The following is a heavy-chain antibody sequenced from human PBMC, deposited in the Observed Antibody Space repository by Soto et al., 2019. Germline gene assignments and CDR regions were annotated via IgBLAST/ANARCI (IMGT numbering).Heavy chain of an antibody. V-gene: IGHV3-48*03. Sequence: GGSLRLSCAASGFTFSSYEMNWVRQAPGKGLEWVSYISSSGSTIYYADSVKGRFTISRDNAKNSLYLQMNSLRAEETAVYYCARDMIRRRGSSGWFGGHYYGMDVWGQGTTVTVSS. J-gene: IGHJ6*02. CDR2: ISSSGSTI. CDR3: ARDMIRRRGSSGWFGGHYYGMDV. D-gene: IGHD6-19*01. CDR1: GFTFSSYE.